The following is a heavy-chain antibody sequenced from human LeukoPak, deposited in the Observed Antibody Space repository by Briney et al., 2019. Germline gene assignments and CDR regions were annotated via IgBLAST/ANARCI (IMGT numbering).Heavy chain of an antibody. D-gene: IGHD4-23*01. CDR1: GFTFSTYS. Sequence: GGSLRLSCAASGFTFSTYSMNWVRQAPGKGLEWVSLIYSGGTTYYADSVKGRFTISRDNSKNTLYLQMNSLRAEDTAVYYCARRAGGYSHPYDYWGQGILVTVSS. CDR3: ARRAGGYSHPYDY. CDR2: IYSGGTT. J-gene: IGHJ4*02. V-gene: IGHV3-53*01.